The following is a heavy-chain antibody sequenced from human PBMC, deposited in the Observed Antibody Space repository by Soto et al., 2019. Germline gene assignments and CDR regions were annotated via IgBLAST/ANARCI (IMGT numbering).Heavy chain of an antibody. Sequence: QVQLQESGPGLVEPSETLSLTCTVSVDSMSSYYWSWIRQSAEKGLEWIGRISATGTTTYIPSLKSRITLSVDTSKNQYSLNLKFVTAADTAVYFCARDQSGSADLWGQGTVVTVS. J-gene: IGHJ3*01. V-gene: IGHV4-4*07. CDR3: ARDQSGSADL. D-gene: IGHD7-27*01. CDR1: VDSMSSYY. CDR2: ISATGTT.